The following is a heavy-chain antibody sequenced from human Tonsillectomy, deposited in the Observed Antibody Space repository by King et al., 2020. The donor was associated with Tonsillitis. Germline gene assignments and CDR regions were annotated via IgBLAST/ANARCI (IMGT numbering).Heavy chain of an antibody. CDR1: GFTFSSYA. Sequence: VQLVQSGGGLVQPGGSLRLSCAASGFTFSSYAMSWVRQAPGKGLEWVSAISGSGGSTYYADSVKGRFTISRDNSKNTLYLQMNSLRAEDTAVYYCAKGDCGSTSCYFYYYYYGMDVWGQGTTVTVSS. V-gene: IGHV3-23*04. CDR3: AKGDCGSTSCYFYYYYYGMDV. J-gene: IGHJ6*02. CDR2: ISGSGGST. D-gene: IGHD2-2*01.